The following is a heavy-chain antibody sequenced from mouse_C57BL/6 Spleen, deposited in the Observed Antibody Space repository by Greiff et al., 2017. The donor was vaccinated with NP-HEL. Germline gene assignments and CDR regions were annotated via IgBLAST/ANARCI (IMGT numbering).Heavy chain of an antibody. J-gene: IGHJ1*03. V-gene: IGHV1-52*01. Sequence: QVQLQQPGAELVRPGSSVKLSCKASGYTFTSYWMHWVKQRPIQGLEWIGNIDPSDSETHYNQKFKDKATLTVDKSSSTAYMQLSSLTSEDSAVYYCARSPPDYDDDGYFDVWGTGTTVTVSS. D-gene: IGHD2-4*01. CDR1: GYTFTSYW. CDR3: ARSPPDYDDDGYFDV. CDR2: IDPSDSET.